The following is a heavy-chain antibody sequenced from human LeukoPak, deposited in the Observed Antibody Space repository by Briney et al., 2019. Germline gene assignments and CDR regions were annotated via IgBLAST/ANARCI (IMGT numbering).Heavy chain of an antibody. D-gene: IGHD3-22*01. Sequence: GGSLRLSCAASGFTFSSYAMSWVRQAPEKGLGWVSVISSSGGSTYYADSVKGRFTIARDNSKNTLYLQMNSLRAEDTAVYYCAKTYYDDSSGSHNLDYWGQGTLVTVSS. J-gene: IGHJ4*02. CDR2: ISSSGGST. CDR1: GFTFSSYA. CDR3: AKTYYDDSSGSHNLDY. V-gene: IGHV3-23*01.